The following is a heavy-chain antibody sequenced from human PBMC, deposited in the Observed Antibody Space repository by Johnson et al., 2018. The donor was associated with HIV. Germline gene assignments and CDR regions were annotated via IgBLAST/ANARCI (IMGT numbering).Heavy chain of an antibody. CDR3: AKDSDAYYYGSGDAFDI. Sequence: VQLVESGGVMVEPGGSLRLSCVVSGFTFDVYAMHWVRHVPGKGLAWVSLISWAGHTTYYVDSVQGRFTISRDNSKSSLYLQMNSLRVEDTALYYCAKDSDAYYYGSGDAFDIWGQGTMVTVSS. D-gene: IGHD3-10*01. CDR2: ISWAGHTT. V-gene: IGHV3-43D*03. J-gene: IGHJ3*02. CDR1: GFTFDVYA.